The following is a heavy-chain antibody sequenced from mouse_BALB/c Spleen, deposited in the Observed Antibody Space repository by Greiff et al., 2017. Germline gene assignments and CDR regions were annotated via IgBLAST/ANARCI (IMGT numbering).Heavy chain of an antibody. J-gene: IGHJ2*01. CDR1: GYTFTSYW. CDR3: ARSGHYRYEYFDY. CDR2: INPSTGYT. Sequence: VQLQQSGAELAKPGASVKMSCKASGYTFTSYWMHWVKQRPGQGLEWIGYINPSTGYTEYNQKFKDKATLTADKSSSTAYMQLSSLTSEDSAVYYCARSGHYRYEYFDYWGQGTTLTVSS. D-gene: IGHD2-14*01. V-gene: IGHV1-7*01.